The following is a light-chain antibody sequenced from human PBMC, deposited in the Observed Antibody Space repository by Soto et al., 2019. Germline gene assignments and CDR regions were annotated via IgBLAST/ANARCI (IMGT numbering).Light chain of an antibody. CDR3: QSYDSSLSVLYV. CDR1: SSNIGAGYD. J-gene: IGLJ1*01. V-gene: IGLV1-40*01. CDR2: GNS. Sequence: QSVLTQPPSVSGAPGQRVTISCTGGSSNIGAGYDVHWYQQLPGTAPKLLIYGNSNRPSGVPDRFSGSKSGTSASLAITGLQAEDEADYYCQSYDSSLSVLYVFGTGTKLTVL.